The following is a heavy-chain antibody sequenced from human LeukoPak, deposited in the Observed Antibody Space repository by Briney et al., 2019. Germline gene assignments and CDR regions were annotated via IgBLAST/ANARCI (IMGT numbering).Heavy chain of an antibody. CDR1: GGSISSYF. J-gene: IGHJ5*02. CDR2: TFHTGDT. D-gene: IGHD3-9*01. CDR3: ARVKKYYDLLTGSTPTPYNWFDP. Sequence: SETLSLTCTVSGGSISSYFWSWIRQPPGKGLEWIGYTFHTGDTNYNPSLKSRVTISVDTSKNQFSLKLSSVTTADTAVYYCARVKKYYDLLTGSTPTPYNWFDPWGQGTLVTVSS. V-gene: IGHV4-59*01.